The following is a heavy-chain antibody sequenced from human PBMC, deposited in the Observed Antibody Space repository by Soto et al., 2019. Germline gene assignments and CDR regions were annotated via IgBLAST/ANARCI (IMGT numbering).Heavy chain of an antibody. Sequence: GGSLRLSCAASGFTFSSYSLNWVRQAPGKGLEWVSSISGISSYIYYADSVKGRFTISRDNAKNSLYLQMNSLRAEDTAVYYCARRYCSCTSYSSYFAYWGQGTLVTGSS. CDR3: ARRYCSCTSYSSYFAY. CDR1: GFTFSSYS. CDR2: ISGISSYI. D-gene: IGHD2-2*01. J-gene: IGHJ4*02. V-gene: IGHV3-21*01.